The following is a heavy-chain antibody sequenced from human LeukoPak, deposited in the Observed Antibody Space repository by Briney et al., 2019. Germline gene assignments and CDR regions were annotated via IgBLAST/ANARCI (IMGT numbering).Heavy chain of an antibody. D-gene: IGHD2-15*01. J-gene: IGHJ3*02. CDR3: AKDLGYCSGGSCYSVDAFDI. CDR2: ISGSGGST. CDR1: GFTFSSYA. V-gene: IGHV3-23*01. Sequence: GGSLRLSCAASGFTFSSYAMSWVRQAPGKGLEWVSAISGSGGSTYYADSVKGRFTISRDNSKNTLYLQMNSLRAEDTAVYYRAKDLGYCSGGSCYSVDAFDIWGQGTMVTVSS.